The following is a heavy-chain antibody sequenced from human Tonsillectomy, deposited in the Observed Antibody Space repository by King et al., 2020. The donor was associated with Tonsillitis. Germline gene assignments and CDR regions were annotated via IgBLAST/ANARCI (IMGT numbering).Heavy chain of an antibody. J-gene: IGHJ4*02. D-gene: IGHD3-10*01. CDR1: GGSINTGSYY. V-gene: IGHV4-61*02. CDR3: AREVTYYYGSGSYVDS. Sequence: QLQLQESGPGLVKPSQTLSLTCTVSGGSINTGSYYWSWIRQPAGKGLEWIGRIYSSGSTNYNPSLKSRVTMSVDTSKNQFSLRLGSVTAADTAFYYCAREVTYYYGSGSYVDSWGQGTLVTVSS. CDR2: IYSSGST.